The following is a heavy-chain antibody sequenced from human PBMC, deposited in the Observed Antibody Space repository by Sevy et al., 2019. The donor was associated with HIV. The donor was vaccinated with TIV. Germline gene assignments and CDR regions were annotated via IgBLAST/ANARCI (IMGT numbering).Heavy chain of an antibody. CDR1: GFTFSNYG. CDR2: VSYDGSTK. D-gene: IGHD1-26*01. CDR3: EKGSKATDSAFDL. V-gene: IGHV3-30*18. Sequence: GGSLRLSCAASGFTFSNYGMHWVRQAPGKGLEWVAVVSYDGSTKYYADFVKGRFTISRDNSKNTVYLQMNTLRTEDTAVVYCEKGSKATDSAFDLWGQGTMVTVSS. J-gene: IGHJ3*01.